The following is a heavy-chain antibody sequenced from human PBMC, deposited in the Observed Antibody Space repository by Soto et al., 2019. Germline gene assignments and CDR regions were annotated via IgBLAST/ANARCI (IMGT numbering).Heavy chain of an antibody. D-gene: IGHD3-22*01. J-gene: IGHJ3*01. V-gene: IGHV3-23*01. Sequence: EVQLLESGGGLVQPGGSLRLSCVASGFTFSNYAMNWVRQAPGKGLEWISAISGGGVNTYYADSVKGRISVSRDNSKSELYLHIDSLRAADTAVYYWAKDIATNRYDSSGDPFDVWGQGTKVTVSS. CDR2: ISGGGVNT. CDR1: GFTFSNYA. CDR3: AKDIATNRYDSSGDPFDV.